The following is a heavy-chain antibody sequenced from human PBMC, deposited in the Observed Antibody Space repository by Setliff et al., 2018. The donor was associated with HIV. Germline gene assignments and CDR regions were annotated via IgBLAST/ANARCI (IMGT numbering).Heavy chain of an antibody. D-gene: IGHD3-22*01. CDR1: GYIFTTHY. CDR2: RNPSSRTT. Sequence: ASVKVSCKSSGYIFTTHYIHWVRQAPGQGIEWMGMRNPSSRTTIYAQKFRGRMTLTKDKSTTTVYMELSSLRSDDTAVYYCARGGRVDESRGYYYPLMYWGQGTLVTVSS. V-gene: IGHV1-46*01. J-gene: IGHJ4*02. CDR3: ARGGRVDESRGYYYPLMY.